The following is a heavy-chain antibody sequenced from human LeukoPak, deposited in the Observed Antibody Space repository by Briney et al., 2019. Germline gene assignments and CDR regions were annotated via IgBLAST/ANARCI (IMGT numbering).Heavy chain of an antibody. V-gene: IGHV3-48*03. CDR3: ARDREASVFNYYYYGMDV. CDR2: ISSSGSTI. Sequence: GGSLRLSCAASGFTFGSYEMNWVRQAPGKGLEWVSYISSSGSTIYYADSVKGRFTISRDNAKNSLYLQINSLRAEDTAVYYCARDREASVFNYYYYGMDVWGQGTTVTVSS. CDR1: GFTFGSYE. J-gene: IGHJ6*02. D-gene: IGHD1-26*01.